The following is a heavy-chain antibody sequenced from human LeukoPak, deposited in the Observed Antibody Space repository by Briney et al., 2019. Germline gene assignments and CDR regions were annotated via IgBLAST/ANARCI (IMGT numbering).Heavy chain of an antibody. CDR1: GGTFSSYA. CDR3: ARDPDCSSTSCYGAFDI. V-gene: IGHV1-69*01. D-gene: IGHD2-2*01. CDR2: IIPIFGTA. J-gene: IGHJ3*02. Sequence: SVKVSCKASGGTFSSYAISWVRQAPGQGLEWMGGIIPIFGTANYAQKFQGRVTITADESTSTAYMELSSLRSEDTAVYYCARDPDCSSTSCYGAFDIWGQGTMVTVSS.